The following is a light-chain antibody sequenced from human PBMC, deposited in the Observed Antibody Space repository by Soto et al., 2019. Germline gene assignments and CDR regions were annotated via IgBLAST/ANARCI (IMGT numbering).Light chain of an antibody. CDR1: SSDVGGYNY. Sequence: QSALTQPPSASGSPGQSVTISCTGTSSDVGGYNYVSWYQQHPGKAPKLMIYEVNKRPSGVPDRFSGSKSGNTASLTVSGLQAEDEADYYCSSHAGSNLVVFGGGTKVNVL. V-gene: IGLV2-8*01. CDR2: EVN. J-gene: IGLJ2*01. CDR3: SSHAGSNLVV.